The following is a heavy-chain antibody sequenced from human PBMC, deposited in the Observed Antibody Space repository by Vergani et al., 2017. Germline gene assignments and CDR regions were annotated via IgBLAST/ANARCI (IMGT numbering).Heavy chain of an antibody. CDR2: ISYDGDTT. V-gene: IGHV3-30*03. J-gene: IGHJ6*02. CDR3: ARVLLPVVAATYYYYGMDV. Sequence: HVQMVESGGGVVQPGRSLRLSCAVSGFRFSDYGMHWVRQAPGRGLEWVALISYDGDTTYYEDSVKGRFTISRDNAKNSLYLQMNSLRAEDTAVYYCARVLLPVVAATYYYYGMDVWGQGTTVTVSS. CDR1: GFRFSDYG. D-gene: IGHD2-15*01.